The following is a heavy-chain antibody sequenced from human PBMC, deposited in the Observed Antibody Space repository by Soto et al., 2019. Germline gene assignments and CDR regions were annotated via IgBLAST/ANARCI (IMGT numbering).Heavy chain of an antibody. J-gene: IGHJ6*02. CDR3: ARGPTVTLYYYYGMDV. CDR1: GGTFSSYA. V-gene: IGHV1-69*13. Sequence: AVKVSCKASGGTFSSYAISWVRQAPGQGLEWMGGIIPIFGTANYAQKFQGRVTITADESTSTAYMELSSLRSEDTAVYYCARGPTVTLYYYYGMDVWGQGTTVTVSS. CDR2: IIPIFGTA. D-gene: IGHD4-17*01.